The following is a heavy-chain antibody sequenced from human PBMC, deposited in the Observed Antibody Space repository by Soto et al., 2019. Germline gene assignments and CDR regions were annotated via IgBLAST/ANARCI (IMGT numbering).Heavy chain of an antibody. V-gene: IGHV3-15*01. CDR3: TTTIILDTANSRLFDL. CDR1: GFPSSDAW. J-gene: IGHJ2*01. Sequence: PGGSLRLSCAASGFPSSDAWVSWVRQAPGKGLAWVGRIRSKSDGGTTDYAAPVKGRFNISRDDSTNKVYLQINGLQTEDTAVYYCTTTIILDTANSRLFDLWGRGTLVTVSS. CDR2: IRSKSDGGTT. D-gene: IGHD5-18*01.